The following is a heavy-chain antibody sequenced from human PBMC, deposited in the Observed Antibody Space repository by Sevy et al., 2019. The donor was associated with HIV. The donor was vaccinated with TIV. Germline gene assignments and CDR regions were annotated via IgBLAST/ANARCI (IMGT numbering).Heavy chain of an antibody. Sequence: GGSLRLSCAASGFTFSSYAMHWVRQAPGKGLEWVADIIYDGSKKYYADSVKGRFTISRDNSKNTLYLQLNSLGAEDTAIYYCARDQHDYAGNVRTGWFDPWGQGTLVTVSS. CDR1: GFTFSSYA. D-gene: IGHD4-17*01. CDR2: IIYDGSKK. J-gene: IGHJ5*02. V-gene: IGHV3-30*04. CDR3: ARDQHDYAGNVRTGWFDP.